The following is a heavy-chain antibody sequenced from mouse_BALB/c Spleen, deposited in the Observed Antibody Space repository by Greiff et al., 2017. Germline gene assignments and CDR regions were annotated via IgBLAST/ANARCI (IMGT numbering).Heavy chain of an antibody. CDR3: ARQRTGTRYFDV. V-gene: IGHV5-9-3*01. CDR1: GFTFSSYA. J-gene: IGHJ1*01. CDR2: ISSGGSYT. D-gene: IGHD4-1*01. Sequence: EVQRVESGAGLVKPGGSLKLSCAASGFTFSSYAMSWVRQTPEKRLEWVATISSGGSYTYYPDSVKGRFTISRDKAKNTLYLQMSSLRSEDTAMYYCARQRTGTRYFDVWGAGTTVTVSS.